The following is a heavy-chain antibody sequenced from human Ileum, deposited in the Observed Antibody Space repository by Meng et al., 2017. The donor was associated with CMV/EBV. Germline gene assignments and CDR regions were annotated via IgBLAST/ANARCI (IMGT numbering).Heavy chain of an antibody. CDR2: INHRGTT. D-gene: IGHD6-19*01. Sequence: SETLSLTCTVSGYSISSGYYWSWIRQPPGTGLEWIATINHRGTTYYKWSLKNRVTISVDTSKNQFSLTLTSVTAADTAIYYCARYNSGGFYFDYWGRGTLVTVSS. V-gene: IGHV4-38-2*02. CDR1: GYSISSGYY. J-gene: IGHJ4*02. CDR3: ARYNSGGFYFDY.